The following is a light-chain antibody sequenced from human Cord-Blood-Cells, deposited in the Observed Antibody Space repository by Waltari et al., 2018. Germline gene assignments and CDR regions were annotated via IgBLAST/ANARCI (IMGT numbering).Light chain of an antibody. CDR2: WAS. CDR1: QSVLYSPNNKNY. Sequence: DIVRTQSPDSLAVSLGERAPINCKSSQSVLYSPNNKNYLAWYQQKPGQPPKLRIYWASTRESGVPDRFSGSGSETDFTLTISSLQAEDVAVYYCQQYYSTPRTFGQGTKVEIK. J-gene: IGKJ1*01. CDR3: QQYYSTPRT. V-gene: IGKV4-1*01.